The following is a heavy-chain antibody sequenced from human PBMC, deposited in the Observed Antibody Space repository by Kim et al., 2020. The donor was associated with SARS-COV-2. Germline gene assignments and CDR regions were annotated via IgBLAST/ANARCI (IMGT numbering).Heavy chain of an antibody. D-gene: IGHD6-13*01. CDR2: ISSSSSYI. V-gene: IGHV3-21*01. CDR3: ARDGSIAAAGRVHGY. CDR1: GFTFSSYS. Sequence: GGSLRLSCAASGFTFSSYSMNWVRQAPGKGLQWVSSISSSSSYIYYADSVKGRFTISRDNAKNSLYLQMNSLRAEDTAVYYCARDGSIAAAGRVHGYWGQGTLVTVSS. J-gene: IGHJ4*02.